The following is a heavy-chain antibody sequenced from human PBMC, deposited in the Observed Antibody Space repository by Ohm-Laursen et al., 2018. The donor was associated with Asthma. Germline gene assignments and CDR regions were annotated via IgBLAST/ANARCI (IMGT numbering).Heavy chain of an antibody. CDR2: GGSYYDGGLK. D-gene: IGHD1-26*01. V-gene: IGHV3-30-3*01. Sequence: RSLRLSCAASGFTFRSYAMHWVRQAPGKGLEWVAVGGSYYDGGLKYYADSVNGRFTVSRDDSKNTLYLQMNSLRAEDTAVYYCARDSDSGSYLDFDYWGQGTLVTVSS. CDR3: ARDSDSGSYLDFDY. CDR1: GFTFRSYA. J-gene: IGHJ4*02.